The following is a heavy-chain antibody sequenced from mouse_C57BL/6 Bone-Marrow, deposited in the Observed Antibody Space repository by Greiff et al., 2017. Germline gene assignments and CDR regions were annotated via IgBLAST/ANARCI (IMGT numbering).Heavy chain of an antibody. Sequence: EVKLMESGGGLVKPGGSLKLSCAASGFTFSDYGMHWVRQAPEKGLEWVAYISSGSSTIYYADTVKGRFTISRDNAKNTLFLRMTSLRSEDTAMYYCARTGSFDYWGQGTTLTVSS. CDR2: ISSGSSTI. D-gene: IGHD4-1*01. CDR1: GFTFSDYG. CDR3: ARTGSFDY. V-gene: IGHV5-17*01. J-gene: IGHJ2*01.